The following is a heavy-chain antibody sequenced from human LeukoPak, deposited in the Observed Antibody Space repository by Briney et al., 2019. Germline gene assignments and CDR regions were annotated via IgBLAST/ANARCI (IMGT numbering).Heavy chain of an antibody. CDR2: MNPNSGNT. D-gene: IGHD3-10*01. CDR1: GYTFTSYD. CDR3: ARSRAYGSGSYAY. Sequence: ASVKVSCKASGYTFTSYDINWVRQATGQGLEWMGWMNPNSGNTGYAQKFQGRVTITRNTSISTAYMELSSLRSEGTAVYYCARSRAYGSGSYAYWGQGTLVTVSS. V-gene: IGHV1-8*03. J-gene: IGHJ4*02.